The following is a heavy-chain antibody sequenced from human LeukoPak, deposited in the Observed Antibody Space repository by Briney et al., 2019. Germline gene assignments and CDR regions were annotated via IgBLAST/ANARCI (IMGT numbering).Heavy chain of an antibody. CDR3: ARALRNYEVLDYYYYYMDV. D-gene: IGHD4-11*01. CDR1: GGSISGYY. V-gene: IGHV4-4*07. CDR2: IYTSGST. J-gene: IGHJ6*03. Sequence: PSETLSLTCTVSGGSISGYYWSWIRQPAGKGLEWIGRIYTSGSTNYNPSLKSRVTMSVDTPKNQFSLKLSSVTAADTAVYYCARALRNYEVLDYYYYYMDVWGKGTTVTVSS.